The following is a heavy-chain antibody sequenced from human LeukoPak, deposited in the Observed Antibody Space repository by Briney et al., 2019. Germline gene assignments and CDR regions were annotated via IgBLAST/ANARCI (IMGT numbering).Heavy chain of an antibody. Sequence: GGSLRLSCAASGFTFSSYSMNWVRQAPGKGLEWVSYISSSSSTIYYADSVKGRFTISRDNAKNSLYLQMNSLRAEDTAVYYCARDGYSGNDAFDYWGQGTLVTVSS. V-gene: IGHV3-48*04. J-gene: IGHJ4*02. D-gene: IGHD5-12*01. CDR3: ARDGYSGNDAFDY. CDR1: GFTFSSYS. CDR2: ISSSSSTI.